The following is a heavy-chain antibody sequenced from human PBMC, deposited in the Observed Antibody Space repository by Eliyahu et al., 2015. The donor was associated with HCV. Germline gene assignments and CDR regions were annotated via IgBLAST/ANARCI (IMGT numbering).Heavy chain of an antibody. J-gene: IGHJ4*02. CDR1: YG. CDR3: TRGGAGDGDY. D-gene: IGHD5-24*01. CDR2: INPSGGGT. Sequence: YGMHWVRQAPGQGLEWMGIINPSGGGTTYAQKFQGRVTVTMDTSTSTVYMELSSLRSEDTAVYYCTRGGAGDGDYWGQGTLVTVSS. V-gene: IGHV1-46*01.